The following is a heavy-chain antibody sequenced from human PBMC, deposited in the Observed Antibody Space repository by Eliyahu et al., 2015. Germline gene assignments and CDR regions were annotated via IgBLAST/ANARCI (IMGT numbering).Heavy chain of an antibody. J-gene: IGHJ3*01. CDR3: ATVFGGAFDV. CDR2: FYSGGT. D-gene: IGHD3-10*01. V-gene: IGHV3-53*04. Sequence: EVRLVXSGGGLVXPGGSXRLSCAASGFTVTSXYMRWXRQAPGKGLEWXSFFYSGGTSYADSVKGRFTISGHNSKNTLYLQMNSLRVEDTAVYYCATVFGGAFDVWGHGTMVTVSS. CDR1: GFTVTSXY.